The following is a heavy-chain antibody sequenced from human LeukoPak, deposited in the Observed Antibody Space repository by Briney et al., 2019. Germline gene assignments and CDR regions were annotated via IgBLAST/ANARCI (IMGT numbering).Heavy chain of an antibody. CDR2: LYIGGNT. V-gene: IGHV3-53*01. D-gene: IGHD5-18*01. CDR1: GLTVNNNC. J-gene: IGHJ4*02. Sequence: GGSLRLSCAASGLTVNNNCMNWVRQALGKGLEWVSALYIGGNTYYADSVRGRFTISRDNSKNTLYLQMNSLRAEDTAIYYCMTAAGYNFGQYWGQGTLVTVSS. CDR3: MTAAGYNFGQY.